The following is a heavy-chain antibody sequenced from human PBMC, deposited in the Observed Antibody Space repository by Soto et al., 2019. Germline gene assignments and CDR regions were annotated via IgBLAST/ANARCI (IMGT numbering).Heavy chain of an antibody. Sequence: QVQLQESGPGLVKPSQTLSLTCTVSGGSISSGGYYWSWIRQHPGKGLEWIGYIYYSGSTYYNPSLKRRVTISVDTSKNQFSLKLSSVTAADTAVYYCARGDEEYYYGGMDVWGQGTTVTVSS. J-gene: IGHJ6*02. CDR3: ARGDEEYYYGGMDV. CDR1: GGSISSGGYY. V-gene: IGHV4-31*03. CDR2: IYYSGST.